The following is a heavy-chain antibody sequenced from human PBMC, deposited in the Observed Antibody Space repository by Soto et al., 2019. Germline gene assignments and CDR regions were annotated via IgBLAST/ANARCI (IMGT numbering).Heavy chain of an antibody. V-gene: IGHV4-61*01. J-gene: IGHJ6*02. CDR2: IYYSGGT. CDR1: GGSVSSRSYY. D-gene: IGHD6-19*01. CDR3: ARWVDGSGRGYDYGMDV. Sequence: QVQLQESGPGLVKPSETLSLTCTVSGGSVSSRSYYWSWIRQSPGKGLEWIGYIYYSGGTNYNPSRKSRVTISVDTSKSQSSLQLSSVAAADTGDYYCARWVDGSGRGYDYGMDVWGQGTTVTVSS.